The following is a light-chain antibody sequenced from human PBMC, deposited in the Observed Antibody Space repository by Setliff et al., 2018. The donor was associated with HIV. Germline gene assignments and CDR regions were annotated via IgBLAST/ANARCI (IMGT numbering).Light chain of an antibody. CDR3: TSYAGNNNYV. CDR1: SSDVGTYNF. Sequence: QSVLTQPPSASGSPGQSVTISCTGTSSDVGTYNFVSWYRQHPGKAPKLMIYEVSKRPSGVPDRFSGSKSGNTASLTVSGLQAEGEADYYCTSYAGNNNYVFGTGTKVTVL. V-gene: IGLV2-8*01. J-gene: IGLJ1*01. CDR2: EVS.